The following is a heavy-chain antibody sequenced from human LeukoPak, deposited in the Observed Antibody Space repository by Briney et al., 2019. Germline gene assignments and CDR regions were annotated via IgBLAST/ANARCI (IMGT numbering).Heavy chain of an antibody. CDR2: ISSSSSFT. J-gene: IGHJ6*03. CDR3: ARLLRFLEWPHYYYYMDV. D-gene: IGHD3-3*01. Sequence: PGGSLRHSCAASGFTFRSHNMNWVRQAPGKGLEWVSSISSSSSFTYYADSVKGRFTISRDNAKNSLYLQMNSLRAEDTAVYYCARLLRFLEWPHYYYYMDVWGKGTTVTVSS. V-gene: IGHV3-21*01. CDR1: GFTFRSHN.